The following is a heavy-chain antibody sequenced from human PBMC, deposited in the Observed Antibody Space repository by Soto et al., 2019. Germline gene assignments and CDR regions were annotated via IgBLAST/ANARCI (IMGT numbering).Heavy chain of an antibody. CDR3: ARQGFGAIHGLVDV. Sequence: PGESLKISCKHSGFNFPTFWIAWVRQMPGKGLEWMGTIYPDDSDTRYSPSFQGQATISADKSIQTAYLQWGSLKASDSALYYCARQGFGAIHGLVDVWGQGTTVTVSS. CDR1: GFNFPTFW. D-gene: IGHD3-10*01. CDR2: IYPDDSDT. V-gene: IGHV5-51*01. J-gene: IGHJ6*02.